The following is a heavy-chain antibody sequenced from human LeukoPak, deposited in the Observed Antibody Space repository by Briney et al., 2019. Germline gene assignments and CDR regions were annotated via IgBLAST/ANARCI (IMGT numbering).Heavy chain of an antibody. D-gene: IGHD3-22*01. CDR1: GFTVSDNY. CDR3: ARGGDTIGSIRSPFDI. J-gene: IGHJ3*02. Sequence: GGSLRLSCAASGFTVSDNYTSWARQAPGKGLEWVSAISGGGSTYYADSVKGRFIISRDNSKNTVYLQLNSLRAEDTAVYYCARGGDTIGSIRSPFDIWGQGTMVTVSS. CDR2: ISGGGST. V-gene: IGHV3-53*01.